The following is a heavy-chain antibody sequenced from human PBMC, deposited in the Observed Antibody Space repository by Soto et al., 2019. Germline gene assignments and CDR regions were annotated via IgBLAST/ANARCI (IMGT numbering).Heavy chain of an antibody. J-gene: IGHJ4*02. V-gene: IGHV1-46*03. CDR1: GYTFTTYY. CDR2: INPSGGST. Sequence: QVQLVQSGAEVRKPGASVRVSCKASGYTFTTYYMHWVRQAPGQGLEWMGMINPSGGSTSYAQKLQDRVTMTRDTSTSTVYMELSSLRSEDTAVYYCSRGGSTWPFDYWGQGTPVTVSS. D-gene: IGHD3-10*01. CDR3: SRGGSTWPFDY.